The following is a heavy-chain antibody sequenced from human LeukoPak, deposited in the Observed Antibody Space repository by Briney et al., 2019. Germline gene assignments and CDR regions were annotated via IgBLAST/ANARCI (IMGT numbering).Heavy chain of an antibody. CDR1: GGSISSGGYY. CDR2: IYYSGST. J-gene: IGHJ3*02. V-gene: IGHV4-31*03. CDR3: ARSLPLLLWFGDSRGNAFDI. D-gene: IGHD3-10*01. Sequence: SQTLSPTCTVSGGSISSGGYYWSWIRQHPGKGLEWIGYIYYSGSTYYNPSLKSRVTISVDTSKNQFSLKLSSVTAADTAVYYCARSLPLLLWFGDSRGNAFDIWGQGTMVTVSS.